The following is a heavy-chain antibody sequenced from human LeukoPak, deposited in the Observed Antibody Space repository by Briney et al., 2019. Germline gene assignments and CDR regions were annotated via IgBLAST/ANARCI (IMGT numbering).Heavy chain of an antibody. CDR3: AREEELPYGDYTPRRWYFDL. Sequence: PSETLSLTCTVSGGSISSYYWSWIRQPPGKGLEWIGYIYYSGSTNYNPSLTSRVTISVDTSKNQFSLKLSSVTAADTAVYYCAREEELPYGDYTPRRWYFDLWGRGTLVTVSS. V-gene: IGHV4-59*01. CDR2: IYYSGST. J-gene: IGHJ2*01. D-gene: IGHD4-17*01. CDR1: GGSISSYY.